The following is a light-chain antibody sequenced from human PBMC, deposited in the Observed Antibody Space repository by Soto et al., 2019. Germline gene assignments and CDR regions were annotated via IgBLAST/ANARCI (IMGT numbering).Light chain of an antibody. Sequence: EIVLTQSPGTLSLXPGERATLSXRASQSVGSNYLAWYQQKPGQAPRILIFGASGRATGIPDRFSGSGSGTDFTLTISRLEPEDFAVYYCQQYGSLSWTFGQGSMVDVK. V-gene: IGKV3-20*01. CDR2: GAS. CDR1: QSVGSNY. CDR3: QQYGSLSWT. J-gene: IGKJ1*01.